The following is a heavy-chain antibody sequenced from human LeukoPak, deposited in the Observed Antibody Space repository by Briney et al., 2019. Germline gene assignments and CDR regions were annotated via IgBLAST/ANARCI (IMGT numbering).Heavy chain of an antibody. V-gene: IGHV3-23*01. J-gene: IGHJ4*02. D-gene: IGHD1-26*01. CDR3: AKDGGTTTGGYFDY. Sequence: GGSLRLSCAASGFTFSSYAMNWVRQAPGKGLEWVSFISGSGDTTYYADSVKGRFTISRDSSKNTLYLQMNSLRAEDTAVYYCAKDGGTTTGGYFDYWGQGTLVTVSS. CDR1: GFTFSSYA. CDR2: ISGSGDTT.